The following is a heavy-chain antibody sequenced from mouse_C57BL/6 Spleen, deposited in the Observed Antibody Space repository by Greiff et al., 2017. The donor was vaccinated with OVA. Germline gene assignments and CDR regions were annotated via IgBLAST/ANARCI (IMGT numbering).Heavy chain of an antibody. V-gene: IGHV1-55*01. D-gene: IGHD1-1*01. CDR2: IYPGSGST. Sequence: VQLQQPGAELVKPGASVKMSCKASGYTFTSYWITWVKQRPGQGLEWIGDIYPGSGSTNYNEKFKSKATLTVDTSSSTAYMQLSSLTSEDSAVYYCAGSGYGSSVPAYWGQGTLVTVSA. CDR1: GYTFTSYW. J-gene: IGHJ3*01. CDR3: AGSGYGSSVPAY.